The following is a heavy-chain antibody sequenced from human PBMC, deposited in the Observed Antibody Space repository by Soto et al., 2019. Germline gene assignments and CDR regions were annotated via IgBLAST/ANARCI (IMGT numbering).Heavy chain of an antibody. Sequence: QVQLVQSGAEVKKPGASVKVSCKASGYSFTSYDINWVRQATGQGLEWMGWMNPNSGNTGYAQKFQGRVTMTRNTSISTAYMQLSSLRSDDTAFYYCASEQPVRGFDPWGQGTLVTVSS. D-gene: IGHD6-13*01. V-gene: IGHV1-8*01. J-gene: IGHJ5*02. CDR1: GYSFTSYD. CDR3: ASEQPVRGFDP. CDR2: MNPNSGNT.